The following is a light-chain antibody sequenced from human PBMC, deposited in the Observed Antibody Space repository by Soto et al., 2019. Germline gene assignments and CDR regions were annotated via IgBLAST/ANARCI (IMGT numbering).Light chain of an antibody. J-gene: IGLJ2*01. CDR2: DVT. Sequence: QSALTQPASVSGSPGQSITISCTGTSNDVGRYNYVSWFQQHPGKAPKVMIYDVTNRPSGVSNRFSGSKSGNTAPLTISGLQAEDEADYYCSSYTSRGTLVFGGGTKLTVL. CDR3: SSYTSRGTLV. V-gene: IGLV2-14*03. CDR1: SNDVGRYNY.